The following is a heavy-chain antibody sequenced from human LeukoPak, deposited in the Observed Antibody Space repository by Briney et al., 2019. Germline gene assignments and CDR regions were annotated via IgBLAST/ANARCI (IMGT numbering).Heavy chain of an antibody. J-gene: IGHJ5*02. CDR2: INPSGGST. D-gene: IGHD6-13*01. CDR3: ARDKRAAAGQNWFDP. Sequence: GASVKVSCKASGYTFTSYYMHWVRQAPGQGLEWMGIINPSGGSTSYAQKFQGRVTITADKSTSTAYMELSSLRSEDTAVYYCARDKRAAAGQNWFDPWGQGTLVTVSS. CDR1: GYTFTSYY. V-gene: IGHV1-46*01.